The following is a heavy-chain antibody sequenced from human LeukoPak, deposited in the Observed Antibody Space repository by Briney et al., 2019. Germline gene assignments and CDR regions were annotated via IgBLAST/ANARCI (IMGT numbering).Heavy chain of an antibody. J-gene: IGHJ4*02. Sequence: SETLSLTCTVSGGSIRTDYWSWLRQPPGKGLEWIAFVHYSGTTNYNPSLRSRVTISVDTSKSQFSLKLSSVTAADTAVYYCARGGASSKFFDYWGQGALVTVSS. CDR3: ARGGASSKFFDY. CDR1: GGSIRTDY. CDR2: VHYSGTT. D-gene: IGHD6-6*01. V-gene: IGHV4-59*01.